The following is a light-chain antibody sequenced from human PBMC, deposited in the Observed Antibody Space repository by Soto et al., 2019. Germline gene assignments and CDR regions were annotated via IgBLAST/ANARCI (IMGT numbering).Light chain of an antibody. J-gene: IGLJ3*02. CDR3: QSFDRSLTAWV. Sequence: QSVLTQPPSVSGAARQRVTISCTGSSSNIGAGYDVHWYQQLPGTAPTLLISGNTDRPSGVPDRFSGSKSGTSASLAITGLQTEDEADYYCQSFDRSLTAWVFGGGTKVTVL. CDR1: SSNIGAGYD. CDR2: GNT. V-gene: IGLV1-40*01.